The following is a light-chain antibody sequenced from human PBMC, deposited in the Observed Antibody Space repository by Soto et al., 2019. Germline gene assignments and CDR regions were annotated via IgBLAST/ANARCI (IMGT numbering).Light chain of an antibody. CDR3: LQYNSWPLT. Sequence: EIVLTQSPGTLSLSPGERATLSCRASQSVSSSYLAWYQQKPGQAPRLLIYGASSRATGIPDRFSGSGSGTDFTLTISRLEPEDFAVYYCLQYNSWPLTFGGGTKVEIK. CDR1: QSVSSSY. CDR2: GAS. J-gene: IGKJ4*01. V-gene: IGKV3-20*01.